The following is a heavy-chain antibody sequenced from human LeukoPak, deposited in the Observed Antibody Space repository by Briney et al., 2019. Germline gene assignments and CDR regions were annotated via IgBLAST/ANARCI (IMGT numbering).Heavy chain of an antibody. CDR1: GFTFSSYA. CDR3: AKDPHYDFWSGYHFYFDY. D-gene: IGHD3-3*01. J-gene: IGHJ4*02. CDR2: ISGSGGST. V-gene: IGHV3-23*01. Sequence: GGSLRLCCAASGFTFSSYAMSWVRQAPGKGLEWVSAISGSGGSTYYADSVKGRFAISRDNSKNTLYLQMNSLRAEDTAVYYCAKDPHYDFWSGYHFYFDYWGQGTLVTVSS.